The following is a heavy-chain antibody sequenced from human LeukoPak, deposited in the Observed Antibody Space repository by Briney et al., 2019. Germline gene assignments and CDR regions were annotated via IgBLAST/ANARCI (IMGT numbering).Heavy chain of an antibody. CDR1: GFTFSDYS. CDR2: ISSTSSYI. D-gene: IGHD5-18*01. J-gene: IGHJ5*02. V-gene: IGHV3-21*01. Sequence: GESLRLSCAASGFTFSDYSMHWVRQAPGEGLGWVSTISSTSSYIYSADSLKGRFTISRDNAKNSLYLQMSTLRAEDTAVYYCARGQLWQTGWFDPWGQGALVTVSS. CDR3: ARGQLWQTGWFDP.